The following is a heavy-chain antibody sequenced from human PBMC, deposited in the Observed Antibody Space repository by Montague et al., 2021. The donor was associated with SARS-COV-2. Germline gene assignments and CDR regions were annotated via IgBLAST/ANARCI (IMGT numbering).Heavy chain of an antibody. V-gene: IGHV4-39*07. CDR1: GGSITNNIDY. CDR3: ARDRGLGVAENFDC. D-gene: IGHD3-10*01. CDR2: IYYTGNT. J-gene: IGHJ4*02. Sequence: SETLSLTCTVSGGSITNNIDYWAWIRQPPGKGLEWIGSIYYTGNTYYNPSLKGRVSISIDTTKNQFSLKLNSVTAADTAVYYCARDRGLGVAENFDCWGQGTLVTVSS.